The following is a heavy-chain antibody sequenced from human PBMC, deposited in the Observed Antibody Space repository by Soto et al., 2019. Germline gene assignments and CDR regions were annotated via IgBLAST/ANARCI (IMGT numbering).Heavy chain of an antibody. CDR3: ARDRMTSAWHDAFDI. Sequence: GGSLRLSCAASGFTFSGYWMAWVRQDQGKGLEWLANIKQDGSEKYYVDSVKGRFTISRDNAKNSLYLQMNSLRAEDTAVYYCARDRMTSAWHDAFDIWGQRTMVIVSS. J-gene: IGHJ3*02. D-gene: IGHD6-19*01. CDR1: GFTFSGYW. V-gene: IGHV3-7*04. CDR2: IKQDGSEK.